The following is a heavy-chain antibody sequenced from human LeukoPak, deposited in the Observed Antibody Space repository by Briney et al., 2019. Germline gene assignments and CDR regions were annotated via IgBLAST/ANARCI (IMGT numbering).Heavy chain of an antibody. Sequence: PGGSLRLSCAASGFTFSNYAIHWVRQAPGKGLEWVAVISYDGSNKYYAGSVKGRFTISRDNSKNTLYLQMDSLRAEDTAVYYCASFIAAAGTGSYWGQGTLATVSS. CDR2: ISYDGSNK. CDR1: GFTFSNYA. J-gene: IGHJ4*02. D-gene: IGHD6-13*01. V-gene: IGHV3-30-3*01. CDR3: ASFIAAAGTGSY.